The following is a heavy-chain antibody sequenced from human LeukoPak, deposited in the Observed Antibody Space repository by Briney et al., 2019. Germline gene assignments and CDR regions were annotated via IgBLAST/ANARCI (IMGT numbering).Heavy chain of an antibody. D-gene: IGHD4-17*01. J-gene: IGHJ3*02. V-gene: IGHV4-31*03. Sequence: KSSQTLSLTCTVSGGSINGGDYYWSWIRHHPGKGLEWIAYIYYSGTTYYNPSLKSRLTISVDTTKNQFSLKVSSVTAADTALYFCARAPVALRDAFDIWGQGTMVTVSS. CDR3: ARAPVALRDAFDI. CDR1: GGSINGGDYY. CDR2: IYYSGTT.